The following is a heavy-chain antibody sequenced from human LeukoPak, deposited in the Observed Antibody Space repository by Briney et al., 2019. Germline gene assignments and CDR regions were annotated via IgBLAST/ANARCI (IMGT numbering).Heavy chain of an antibody. CDR3: AKDRDYGGNSGAFDI. D-gene: IGHD4-23*01. Sequence: PGGSLRLSCAASGFTFGDYAMHWVRQAPGKGLEWVSGISWNSGSIGYADSVKGRFTISRDNAKNSLYLQMNSLRAEDMALYYCAKDRDYGGNSGAFDIWGQGTMVTVSS. V-gene: IGHV3-9*03. CDR2: ISWNSGSI. CDR1: GFTFGDYA. J-gene: IGHJ3*02.